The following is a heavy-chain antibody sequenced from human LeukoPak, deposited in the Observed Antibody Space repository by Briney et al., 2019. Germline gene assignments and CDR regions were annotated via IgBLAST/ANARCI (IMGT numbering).Heavy chain of an antibody. CDR2: ISGSGGST. V-gene: IGHV3-23*01. CDR1: GFTFSSYA. J-gene: IGHJ1*01. Sequence: PGGSLRLSCAASGFTFSSYAMSWVRQAPGKGLEWVSAISGSGGSTYYADSVKGRFTISRDNSKNTLYLQMSSLRAEDTAVYYCANLKVYCGGDCYPEYFQHWGQGTLVTVSS. D-gene: IGHD2-21*02. CDR3: ANLKVYCGGDCYPEYFQH.